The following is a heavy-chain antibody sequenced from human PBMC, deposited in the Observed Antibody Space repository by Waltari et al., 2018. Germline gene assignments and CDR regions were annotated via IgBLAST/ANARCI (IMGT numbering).Heavy chain of an antibody. D-gene: IGHD2-21*01. CDR1: GFTLSSYW. Sequence: QLVESGGGLVQPGGSLRLSCAASGFTLSSYWMSWVRQAPGKGLEGVANIKYDGSEKYYVDSVKGRFTVSRDNAKNSLYLQMNSLRAEDTAMFFCAREGSAIFNVWGQGTLVTVSS. V-gene: IGHV3-7*01. CDR2: IKYDGSEK. J-gene: IGHJ4*02. CDR3: AREGSAIFNV.